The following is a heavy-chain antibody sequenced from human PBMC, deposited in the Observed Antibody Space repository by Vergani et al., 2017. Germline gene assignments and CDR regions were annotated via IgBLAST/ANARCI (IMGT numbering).Heavy chain of an antibody. V-gene: IGHV6-1*01. CDR1: GDSVSSNSAA. J-gene: IGHJ5*02. CDR2: TYYSSKWYN. D-gene: IGHD6-13*01. CDR3: ARVGVAAAGTGEWFDP. Sequence: QVQLQQSGPGLVKPSQTLSLTCAISGDSVSSNSAAWNWIRQSPSRGLEWLGRTYYSSKWYNDYAVSVKSRITINPDTSKNQFSLQLNSVTPEDTAVYYCARVGVAAAGTGEWFDPWGQGTLVTVSS.